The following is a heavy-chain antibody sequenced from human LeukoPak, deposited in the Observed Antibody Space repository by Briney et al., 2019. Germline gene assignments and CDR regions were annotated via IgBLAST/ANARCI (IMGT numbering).Heavy chain of an antibody. V-gene: IGHV3-66*01. CDR1: GFTVSSYY. D-gene: IGHD2-15*01. CDR2: LYSDGAT. Sequence: PGGSLRLSCAASGFTVSSYYMNWVRQAPGKGLQWVSILYSDGATYYADSVKGRFTISRDNAKNSLYLQMDSLRAEDTAVYYCARGGGTPDSWGQGTLVTVSS. CDR3: ARGGGTPDS. J-gene: IGHJ4*02.